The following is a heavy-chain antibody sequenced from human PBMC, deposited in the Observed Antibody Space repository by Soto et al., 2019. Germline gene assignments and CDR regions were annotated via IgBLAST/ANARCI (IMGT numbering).Heavy chain of an antibody. CDR2: IIPIFGTA. Sequence: QVQLVQSGAEVKKPGSSVKVSCKASGGTFSSYAISRVRQAPGQGLEWMGGIIPIFGTANYAQKFQGRVTITADESTSTAYMELSSLRSEDTAVYYCARDRWAAAGTFDYYYYGMDVWGQGTTVTVSS. CDR1: GGTFSSYA. J-gene: IGHJ6*02. D-gene: IGHD6-13*01. V-gene: IGHV1-69*01. CDR3: ARDRWAAAGTFDYYYYGMDV.